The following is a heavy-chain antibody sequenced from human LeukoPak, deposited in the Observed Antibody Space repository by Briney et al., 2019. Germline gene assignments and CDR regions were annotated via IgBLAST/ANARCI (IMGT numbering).Heavy chain of an antibody. CDR1: GFIFSTYA. CDR3: AKSLSDAPRYSY. CDR2: ISGSGGTT. V-gene: IGHV3-23*01. Sequence: GGSLRLSCAASGFIFSTYAMNWVRQAPGKGLEWVSGISGSGGTTYYADSVKGRFTISRDNSKNTLYLQMNGLRVEDTAVYYCAKSLSDAPRYSYWGQGTLVTVSS. J-gene: IGHJ4*02. D-gene: IGHD1-26*01.